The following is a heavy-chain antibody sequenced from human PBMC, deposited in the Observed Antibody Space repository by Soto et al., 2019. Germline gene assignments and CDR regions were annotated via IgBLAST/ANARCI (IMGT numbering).Heavy chain of an antibody. Sequence: GGSLRLSCAASGFTFSSYGMHWVRQAPGKGLEWVAVISYDGSNKYYADSVKGRFTISRDNSKNTLYLQMNSLRAEDTAVYYCAKDPRNGGEQQPTYYYYYGMDVWGQGTTVTVSS. CDR2: ISYDGSNK. CDR1: GFTFSSYG. V-gene: IGHV3-30*18. CDR3: AKDPRNGGEQQPTYYYYYGMDV. D-gene: IGHD6-13*01. J-gene: IGHJ6*02.